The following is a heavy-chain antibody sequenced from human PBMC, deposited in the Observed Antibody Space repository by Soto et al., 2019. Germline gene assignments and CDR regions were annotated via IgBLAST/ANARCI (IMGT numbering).Heavy chain of an antibody. CDR3: ASCHVQHDGARDL. J-gene: IGHJ5*02. D-gene: IGHD1-1*01. CDR2: IDSVGNYR. Sequence: PGGSLRLSCAGSGGIIRHYAMNWVRQAPGKGLEWVSSIDSVGNYRYSADSVKGRFTISGENAENSQYLQMSGLRDEDTAVFCGASCHVQHDGARDLWGPGPLVTV. V-gene: IGHV3-21*03. CDR1: GGIIRHYA.